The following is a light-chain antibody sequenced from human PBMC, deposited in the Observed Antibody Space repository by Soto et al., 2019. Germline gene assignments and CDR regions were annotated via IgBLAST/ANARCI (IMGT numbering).Light chain of an antibody. CDR2: AVS. CDR3: ISYTVSRTYV. V-gene: IGLV2-14*01. J-gene: IGLJ1*01. Sequence: SVLTQPASVSGSPGQSITISCSGTSSDIGSYNHVAWYQQFPGKSPKLMIYAVSDRPPGVSDRFSGSKSGITASLTISGLQTEDEADYYCISYTVSRTYVFGTGTKVTVL. CDR1: SSDIGSYNH.